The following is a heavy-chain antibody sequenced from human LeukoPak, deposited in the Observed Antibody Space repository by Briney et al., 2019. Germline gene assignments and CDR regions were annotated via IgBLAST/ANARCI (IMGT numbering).Heavy chain of an antibody. Sequence: GGSLRLSCAASGFTFNKYWMSWVRQAPGKGLEWVANIKQDGSKTYYVDSVKGRFTISRDNAKGSLYLQMNSLRAEDTAVYYCARKGGSGPPDALDIWGQGTMVTVSS. CDR1: GFTFNKYW. J-gene: IGHJ3*02. CDR3: ARKGGSGPPDALDI. V-gene: IGHV3-7*01. D-gene: IGHD6-25*01. CDR2: IKQDGSKT.